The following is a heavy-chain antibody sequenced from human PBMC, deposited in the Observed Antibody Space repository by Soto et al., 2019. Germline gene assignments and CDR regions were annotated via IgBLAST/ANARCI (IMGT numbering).Heavy chain of an antibody. J-gene: IGHJ6*02. CDR2: IKFDGSIT. V-gene: IGHV3-74*01. CDR1: GFTFSDYW. Sequence: EVQLVESGGGLVQPGGSLRLSCVASGFTFSDYWMHWVRQAPGKGLVCVSRIKFDGSITSHADSVKGRFTISRDNARNTVHLQMNSLRAEDTGVYYCARGLRNYYGVDVWGQGTTVTVSS. CDR3: ARGLRNYYGVDV. D-gene: IGHD4-17*01.